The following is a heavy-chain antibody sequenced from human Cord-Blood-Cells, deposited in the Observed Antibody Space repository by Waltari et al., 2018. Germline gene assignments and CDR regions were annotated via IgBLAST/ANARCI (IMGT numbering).Heavy chain of an antibody. CDR1: GFTFSSYG. Sequence: QVQLVESGGGVVQPGRSLRLSCAASGFTFSSYGMHWVRQAPGKGLGWVAVISYDGSNKYYADSVKGRFTISRDNSKNTLYLQMNSLRAEDTAVYYCAKDGFRWADFDYWGQGTLVTVSS. V-gene: IGHV3-30*18. CDR3: AKDGFRWADFDY. J-gene: IGHJ4*02. CDR2: ISYDGSNK. D-gene: IGHD1-26*01.